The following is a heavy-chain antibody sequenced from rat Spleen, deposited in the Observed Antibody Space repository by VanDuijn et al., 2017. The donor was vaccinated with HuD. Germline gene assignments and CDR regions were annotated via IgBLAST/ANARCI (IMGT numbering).Heavy chain of an antibody. D-gene: IGHD1-1*01. Sequence: EVQLVESGGGLVQPGRSLKLSCAASGFTFSASNMAWVRQAPKKGLEWIAYFRSYSGTISYADTVKGRFTISRDNAKNTLYLQLSSLRSEDTALYYCARSTVWGDYFDYWGQGVMVTVSS. J-gene: IGHJ2*01. V-gene: IGHV5-34*01. CDR3: ARSTVWGDYFDY. CDR1: GFTFSASN. CDR2: FRSYSGTI.